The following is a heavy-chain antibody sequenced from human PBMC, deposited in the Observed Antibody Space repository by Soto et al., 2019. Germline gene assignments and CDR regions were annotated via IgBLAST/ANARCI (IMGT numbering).Heavy chain of an antibody. Sequence: PGGSLRLSCAASGFTFSSYWMHWVRQAPGKGLVWISRIIRDGSSTNYADSVKGRFTISRDNAKNTLYLEINSLRADDTAVYFCGRGGSGIYGMDFWGQGTTVTVSS. CDR2: IIRDGSST. CDR1: GFTFSSYW. V-gene: IGHV3-74*01. J-gene: IGHJ6*02. D-gene: IGHD6-13*01. CDR3: GRGGSGIYGMDF.